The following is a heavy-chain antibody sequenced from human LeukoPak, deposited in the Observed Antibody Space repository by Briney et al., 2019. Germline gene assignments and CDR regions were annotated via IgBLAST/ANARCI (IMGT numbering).Heavy chain of an antibody. D-gene: IGHD4-23*01. J-gene: IGHJ5*01. CDR3: VRHDGRGGSTVGAFDS. V-gene: IGHV4-39*01. CDR1: AASISSSSHH. CDR2: IYSGRTI. Sequence: SETLSLTCTISAASISSSSHHWGWIRQSPGKGLEWIGSIYSGRTIYYSPSLNSRVTISVVTSKDQFILQLNSVTAADTAVYYCVRHDGRGGSTVGAFDSWGQGSLVTVSS.